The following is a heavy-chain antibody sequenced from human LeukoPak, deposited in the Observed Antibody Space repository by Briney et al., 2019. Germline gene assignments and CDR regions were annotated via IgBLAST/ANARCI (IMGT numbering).Heavy chain of an antibody. J-gene: IGHJ4*02. CDR3: AQARGDTNRTFDY. CDR2: ITVSGGDT. Sequence: PGGSLRLSCAASGFTFSNSAMSWVRKAPGKGLEWVSVITVSGGDTQSAESVKGRFTISRDNSRNTLYLQMNSLRADDTAIYYCAQARGDTNRTFDYWGQGALVTVSS. V-gene: IGHV3-23*01. CDR1: GFTFSNSA. D-gene: IGHD1-14*01.